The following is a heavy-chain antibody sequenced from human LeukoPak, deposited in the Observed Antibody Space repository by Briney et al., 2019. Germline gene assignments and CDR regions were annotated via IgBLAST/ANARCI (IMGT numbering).Heavy chain of an antibody. CDR1: GFTFSSYG. CDR3: AKGTIGFDQ. D-gene: IGHD5-24*01. J-gene: IGHJ4*02. V-gene: IGHV3-23*01. CDR2: IRSPDGST. Sequence: GGSLRLSCAASGFTFSSYGMSWVRQAPGKGLEWVSGIRSPDGSTFYAESVKGRFTISRDNSKNTLSLQTNSLRADDTAVYYCAKGTIGFDQWGRGTLVTVSS.